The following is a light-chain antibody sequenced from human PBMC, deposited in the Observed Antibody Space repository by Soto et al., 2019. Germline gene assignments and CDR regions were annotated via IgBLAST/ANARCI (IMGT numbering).Light chain of an antibody. CDR2: EGS. CDR3: CSYARPTFYA. CDR1: SSDIGGSHY. Sequence: QSALTQPASVSGSPGQSITISCTGTSSDIGGSHYVSWYQHHPGKAPKLILYEGSYRPSGVSDRFSGSKSGNTASLTISGLQAEDEADYYCCSYARPTFYAFATGTKVTVL. J-gene: IGLJ1*01. V-gene: IGLV2-14*01.